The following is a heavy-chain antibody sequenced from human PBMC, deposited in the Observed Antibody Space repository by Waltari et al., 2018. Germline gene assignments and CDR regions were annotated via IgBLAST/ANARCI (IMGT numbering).Heavy chain of an antibody. D-gene: IGHD1-26*01. CDR2: IYHSGST. Sequence: QVQLQESGPGLVKPSGTLSLTCAVSGCSISSSNWWSWVRQPPGKGLEWIGEIYHSGSTNYHPSLKRRLNITVDKSKNQFSLKLGSVTAADTAVYHCASGAWELLALDHWGQGTLVTVSS. V-gene: IGHV4-4*02. CDR1: GCSISSSNW. CDR3: ASGAWELLALDH. J-gene: IGHJ5*02.